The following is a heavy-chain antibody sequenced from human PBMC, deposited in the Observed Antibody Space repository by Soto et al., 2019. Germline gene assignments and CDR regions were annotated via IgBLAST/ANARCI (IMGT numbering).Heavy chain of an antibody. CDR3: ANLTAYYDFWSGSGFDY. CDR2: ITASGRNS. D-gene: IGHD3-3*01. Sequence: EVQLLESGGGLIQPGGSLRLSCEASGFTFNSYAMSWVRQAPGRGLEWVSSITASGRNSYYADSVKGRFTISRDQSKNTLFLQMSSLRAEDTALYYWANLTAYYDFWSGSGFDYWGQGALVTVSS. CDR1: GFTFNSYA. J-gene: IGHJ4*02. V-gene: IGHV3-23*01.